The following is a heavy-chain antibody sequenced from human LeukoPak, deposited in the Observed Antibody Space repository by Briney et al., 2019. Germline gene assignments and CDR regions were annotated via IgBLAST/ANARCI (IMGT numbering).Heavy chain of an antibody. D-gene: IGHD3-10*01. V-gene: IGHV4-61*02. J-gene: IGHJ4*02. CDR3: TREESLNLDS. CDR1: GGSISSASHY. Sequence: SETLSLTCTVSGGSISSASHYWTWIRQPAGKGLEWIGRIFTSGSTDYNPSLKSRVTLSVETSKNQFSLKLNSVTPADTAIYGCTREESLNLDSWGQGTLVTVSS. CDR2: IFTSGST.